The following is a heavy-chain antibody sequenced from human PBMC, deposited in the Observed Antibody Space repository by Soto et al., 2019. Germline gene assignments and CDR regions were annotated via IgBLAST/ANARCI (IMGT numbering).Heavy chain of an antibody. CDR3: ARVGYGGNSAYYFDY. Sequence: PSETLSLTCTVSGGSISSGDYYWSWIRQPPGKGLEWIGYIYYSGSTYYNPSLKSRVTISVDTSKNQFSLKLSSVTAADTAVYYCARVGYGGNSAYYFDYWGQGTLVTVSS. V-gene: IGHV4-30-4*01. CDR1: GGSISSGDYY. D-gene: IGHD4-17*01. CDR2: IYYSGST. J-gene: IGHJ4*02.